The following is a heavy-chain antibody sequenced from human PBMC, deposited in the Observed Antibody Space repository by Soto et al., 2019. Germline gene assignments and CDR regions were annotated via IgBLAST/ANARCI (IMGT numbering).Heavy chain of an antibody. Sequence: PVGSLSLSCAASGFPFSSCGLHWVRQAPGQGLEWVAVISFDGSNKYYADSVKGRFTISRDNSKNTLYLQMNSLRTEDTAVHSSAQVVVPPAAIGSWVEPLGQGT. J-gene: IGHJ5*02. CDR1: GFPFSSCG. CDR2: ISFDGSNK. D-gene: IGHD2-2*02. CDR3: AQVVVPPAAIGSWVEP. V-gene: IGHV3-30*18.